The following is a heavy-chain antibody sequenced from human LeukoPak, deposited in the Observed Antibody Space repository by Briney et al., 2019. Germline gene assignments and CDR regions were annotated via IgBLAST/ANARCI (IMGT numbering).Heavy chain of an antibody. V-gene: IGHV3-48*02. CDR2: ITSSSSTI. J-gene: IGHJ4*02. D-gene: IGHD1-26*01. CDR3: ARNPAGIGDY. CDR1: GFTFSSFS. Sequence: GGSLRLSCAASGFTFSSFSMNWARQAPGKGLEWVSFITSSSSTIYYADSVKGRFTVSRDNAKNSLYLQMNNLRDEDTAVHYCARNPAGIGDYWGQGTLVTVSS.